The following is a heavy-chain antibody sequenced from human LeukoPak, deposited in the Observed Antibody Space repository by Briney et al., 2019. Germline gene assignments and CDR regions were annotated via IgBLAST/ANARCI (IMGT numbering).Heavy chain of an antibody. J-gene: IGHJ4*02. CDR2: IYYSGST. CDR3: ARLIEYPIKYFDY. Sequence: PSETLSLTCTVSGGSISRYYWGWIRQPSGKGLEWIGSIYYSGSTYYNPSLKSRVTISVDTSKNQFSLKLSSVTAADTAVYYCARLIEYPIKYFDYWGQGTLVTVSS. V-gene: IGHV4-39*01. CDR1: GGSISRYY. D-gene: IGHD2-2*01.